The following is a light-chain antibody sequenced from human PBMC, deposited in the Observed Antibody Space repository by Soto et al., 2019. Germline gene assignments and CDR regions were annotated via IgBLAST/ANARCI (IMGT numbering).Light chain of an antibody. CDR2: AAS. CDR3: LQAYNYPLT. V-gene: IGKV1-5*03. CDR1: QSISIW. J-gene: IGKJ4*01. Sequence: DLQMTQSPSALSASIGDRVTITCRASQSISIWLAWYQQKPGKAPKLLIYAASSLESGVPSRFSDIVSGTECTLTIRSLQPDDGATYYGLQAYNYPLTFGGGTKVDIK.